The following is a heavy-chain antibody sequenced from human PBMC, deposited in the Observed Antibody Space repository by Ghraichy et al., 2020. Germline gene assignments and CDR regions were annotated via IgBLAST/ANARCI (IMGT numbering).Heavy chain of an antibody. CDR1: GGSFSGYY. CDR2: ITHGGST. Sequence: SETLSLTCGVNGGSFSGYYWSWIRQYPGTGLEWLGEITHGGSTNYNPSLESRVTISLDTSTDHFSLRRNAVTAADTAVYFCARNQPRYGSGTFYTPNNWFALRGQGTLVTVSS. CDR3: ARNQPRYGSGTFYTPNNWFAL. D-gene: IGHD3-10*01. J-gene: IGHJ5*02. V-gene: IGHV4-34*01.